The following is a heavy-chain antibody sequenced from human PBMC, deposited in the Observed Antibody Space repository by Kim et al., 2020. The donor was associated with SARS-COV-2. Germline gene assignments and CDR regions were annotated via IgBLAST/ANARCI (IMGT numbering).Heavy chain of an antibody. V-gene: IGHV3-33*05. J-gene: IGHJ6*02. CDR2: ISYYGSNK. Sequence: GGSLRLSCAASGFTFSSYGMHWVRQAPGKGLEWVAVISYYGSNKYYADSVKGRFTISRDNSKNTLYLQMNSLRAEDTAVYYCARDWLRRLLWFGESSYGMDVWGQGTTVTVSS. CDR1: GFTFSSYG. CDR3: ARDWLRRLLWFGESSYGMDV. D-gene: IGHD3-10*01.